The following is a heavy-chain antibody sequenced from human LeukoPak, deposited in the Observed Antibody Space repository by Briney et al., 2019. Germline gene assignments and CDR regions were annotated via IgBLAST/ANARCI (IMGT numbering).Heavy chain of an antibody. CDR3: ARVSMILDY. CDR1: GGSFSGYY. V-gene: IGHV4-34*01. D-gene: IGHD3-22*01. Sequence: SETLSLTCAAYGGSFSGYYWSWIRQPPGKGLEWIGEINHSGSTNYNPSLKSRVTISVDTSKNQFSLKLSSVTAADTAVYYCARVSMILDYWGQGTLVTVSS. CDR2: INHSGST. J-gene: IGHJ4*02.